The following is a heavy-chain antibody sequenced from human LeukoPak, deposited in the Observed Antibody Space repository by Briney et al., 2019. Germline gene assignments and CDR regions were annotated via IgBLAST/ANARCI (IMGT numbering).Heavy chain of an antibody. D-gene: IGHD6-13*01. CDR3: ARDAAAAGTLDFGY. J-gene: IGHJ4*02. Sequence: SVKVSCKASGGTFSSYAISWVRQAPGQGLEWMGGIIPIFGTANYAQKSQGRVTITADKSTSTAYMELSSLRSEDTAVYYCARDAAAAGTLDFGYWGQGTLVTVSS. V-gene: IGHV1-69*06. CDR2: IIPIFGTA. CDR1: GGTFSSYA.